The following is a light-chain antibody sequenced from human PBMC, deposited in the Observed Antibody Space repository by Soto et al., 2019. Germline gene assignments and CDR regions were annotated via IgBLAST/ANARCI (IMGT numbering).Light chain of an antibody. V-gene: IGKV3-15*01. CDR2: RIF. CDR1: QSVSGY. J-gene: IGKJ1*01. Sequence: EIVMTQSPGTVSVFPGETVTLSCRASQSVSGYLDWFHQKPGQAPRLVLLRIFTRAIGVPARFSGSGSETEFTLTISSLQSEDFAVYYCQQYNPYSRTFGQGTKVDI. CDR3: QQYNPYSRT.